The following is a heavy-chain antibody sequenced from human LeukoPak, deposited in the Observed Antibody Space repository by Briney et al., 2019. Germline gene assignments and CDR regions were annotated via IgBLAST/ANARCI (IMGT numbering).Heavy chain of an antibody. J-gene: IGHJ4*02. CDR3: ARDRNHYFDY. CDR1: GGSISSYY. V-gene: IGHV4-59*01. Sequence: SETLSLTCTASGGSISSYYWSWIRQPPGKGLEWIGYIYYSGSTNYNPSLKSRVTISVDTSKNQFSLKLSSVTAADTAVYYCARDRNHYFDYWGQGTLVTVSS. CDR2: IYYSGST.